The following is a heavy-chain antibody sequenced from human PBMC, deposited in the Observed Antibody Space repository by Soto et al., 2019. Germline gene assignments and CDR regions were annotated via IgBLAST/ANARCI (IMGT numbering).Heavy chain of an antibody. Sequence: PVGSLRLSCAASGFTVSSNYMSWVRQAPGKGLEWVSVIYSGGSTYYADSVKGRFTISRDNSKNTLYLQMNSLRAEDTAVYYCARDGSIAARPDSDAFDIWGQGTMVTVSS. D-gene: IGHD6-6*01. CDR2: IYSGGST. V-gene: IGHV3-53*01. CDR1: GFTVSSNY. CDR3: ARDGSIAARPDSDAFDI. J-gene: IGHJ3*02.